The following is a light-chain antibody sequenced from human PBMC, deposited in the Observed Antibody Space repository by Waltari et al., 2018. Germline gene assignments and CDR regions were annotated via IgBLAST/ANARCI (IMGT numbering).Light chain of an antibody. CDR2: RNN. V-gene: IGLV1-47*01. CDR1: GSNIGNNS. CDR3: AAWDDSLSGRV. Sequence: QSVLTQPPSASGTPGQRVTISCSGSGSNIGNNSVYWYQQLPGTAPKLLIYRNNQRPSGVPDRFSGSKSGTSASLAISGLRSEDEADYYCAAWDDSLSGRVFGGGTKVTVL. J-gene: IGLJ3*02.